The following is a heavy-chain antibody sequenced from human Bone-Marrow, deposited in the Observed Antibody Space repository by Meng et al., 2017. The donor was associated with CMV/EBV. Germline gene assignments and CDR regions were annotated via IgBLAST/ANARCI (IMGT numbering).Heavy chain of an antibody. V-gene: IGHV4-59*12. CDR1: GGSISSYY. J-gene: IGHJ6*02. D-gene: IGHD2-2*01. Sequence: SETLSLTCTVSGGSISSYYWSWIRQPPGKGLEWIGYIYYSGSTNYNPSLKSRVTISVDTSKNQFSLKLSSVTAADTAVYYCARGQRYHPYYYYGMDVWGQRTTVTVSS. CDR2: IYYSGST. CDR3: ARGQRYHPYYYYGMDV.